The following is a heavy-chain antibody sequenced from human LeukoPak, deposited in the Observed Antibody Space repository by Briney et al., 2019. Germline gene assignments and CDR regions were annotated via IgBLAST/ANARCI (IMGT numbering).Heavy chain of an antibody. Sequence: PSETLSLTCDLYGGSFSGYYWSWIRQPPGKGRDWIGEINHSGSTNYNPSLKSRVTISVDTSKNQFSLKLSSVTAADTAVYYCARCIAAAAPHAFDIWGQGTMVTVSS. D-gene: IGHD6-13*01. V-gene: IGHV4-34*01. CDR2: INHSGST. CDR3: ARCIAAAAPHAFDI. J-gene: IGHJ3*02. CDR1: GGSFSGYY.